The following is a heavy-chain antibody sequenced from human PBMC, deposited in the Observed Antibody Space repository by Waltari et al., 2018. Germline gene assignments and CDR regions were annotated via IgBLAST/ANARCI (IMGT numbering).Heavy chain of an antibody. CDR2: ISYDGSNK. CDR3: ARAGVYRYWSSTSCAIPYYDYYYYMDV. CDR1: GFTFSSYA. D-gene: IGHD2-2*01. V-gene: IGHV3-30*01. J-gene: IGHJ6*03. Sequence: QVQLVVSVGGVVQRGRSLRLSCAAAGFTFSSYAMHWVRQAPGKGLEWVAVISYDGSNKYYADSVKGRVTISRDNSKNTLYLQMKSLRAEDTAVDYCARAGVYRYWSSTSCAIPYYDYYYYMDVWGKGTTVTVSS.